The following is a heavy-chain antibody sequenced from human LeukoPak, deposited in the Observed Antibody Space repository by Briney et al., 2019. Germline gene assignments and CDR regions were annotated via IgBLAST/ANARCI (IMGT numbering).Heavy chain of an antibody. D-gene: IGHD2-8*01. V-gene: IGHV3-23*01. J-gene: IGHJ4*02. Sequence: GGSLRLSCAASGFTFSSYAVSWVRQAPGKGLEWVSSISGSRGSTYSADSVKGRFTISRDNSKNTLYLQMNSLRAEVTALYYCAKDLSCTNDICHGDFDYWGQGTLVTVSS. CDR2: ISGSRGST. CDR1: GFTFSSYA. CDR3: AKDLSCTNDICHGDFDY.